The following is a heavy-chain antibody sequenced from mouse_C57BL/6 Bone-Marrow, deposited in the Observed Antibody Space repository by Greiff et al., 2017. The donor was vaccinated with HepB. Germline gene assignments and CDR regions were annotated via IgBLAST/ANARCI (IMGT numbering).Heavy chain of an antibody. CDR3: ARHYYFDY. Sequence: EVKLMESGGDLVKPGGSLKLSCAASGFTFSSYGMSWVRQTPDKRLEWVATISSGGSYTYYPDSVKGRFTISRDNAKNTLYLQMSSLKSEDTAMYYCARHYYFDYWGQGTTLTVSS. V-gene: IGHV5-6*01. CDR1: GFTFSSYG. J-gene: IGHJ2*01. CDR2: ISSGGSYT.